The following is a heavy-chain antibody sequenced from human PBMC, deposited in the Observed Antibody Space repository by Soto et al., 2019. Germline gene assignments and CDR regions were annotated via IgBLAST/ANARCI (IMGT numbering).Heavy chain of an antibody. CDR2: INPNSGGT. Sequence: ASVKVSCKASGYTFTGYYMHWVRQAPGQGLEWMGWINPNSGGTNYAQKFQGRVTMTRDTSISTAYMELSSLRSEDTAVYYCAREVSDYYDSSGLPSYWYFDLWGRGTLVTVSS. CDR1: GYTFTGYY. CDR3: AREVSDYYDSSGLPSYWYFDL. J-gene: IGHJ2*01. V-gene: IGHV1-2*02. D-gene: IGHD3-22*01.